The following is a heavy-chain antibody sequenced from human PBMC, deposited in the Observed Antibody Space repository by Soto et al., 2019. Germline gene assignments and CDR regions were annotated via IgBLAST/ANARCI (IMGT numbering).Heavy chain of an antibody. CDR1: GFTFSSYS. V-gene: IGHV3-48*01. CDR3: ARGGCRSTSCYYGY. CDR2: ISSSSSTI. Sequence: EVQLVESRGGLVQPGGSLRLSCAASGFTFSSYSMNWVRQAPGKGLEWVSYISSSSSTIYYADSVKGRFTISRDNAKNSLYLQMNSLRAEDTAVYYCARGGCRSTSCYYGYWGQGTLVTVSS. J-gene: IGHJ4*02. D-gene: IGHD2-2*01.